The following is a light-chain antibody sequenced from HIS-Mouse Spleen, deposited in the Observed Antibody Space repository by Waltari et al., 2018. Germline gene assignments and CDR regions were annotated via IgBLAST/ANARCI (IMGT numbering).Light chain of an antibody. V-gene: IGLV3-10*01. CDR3: YSTDSSGNHRV. J-gene: IGLJ2*01. CDR1: ALPKTY. CDR2: EDS. Sequence: SYELTQPPSVSVSPGQTARITCSGDALPKTYAYWDQQKSGQAPALVIYEDSKRPSGIPERFSGSSSGTMATLTISGAQVEDEADYYCYSTDSSGNHRVFGGGTKLTVL.